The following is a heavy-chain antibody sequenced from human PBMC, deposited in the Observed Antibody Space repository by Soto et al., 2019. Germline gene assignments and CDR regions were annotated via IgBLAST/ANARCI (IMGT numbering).Heavy chain of an antibody. D-gene: IGHD1-26*01. Sequence: EVQLLESGGGLVQPGGSLRLSCAASGFTFSSYAMSWVRQAPGKGLEWVSAISGSGGSTYYADSVKGRFTISRDNSKNTLYLQMNSLRAEDTAVYYCAKGGGGYTPSIYYYGMDVWGQGTTVTVSS. CDR1: GFTFSSYA. V-gene: IGHV3-23*01. CDR3: AKGGGGYTPSIYYYGMDV. CDR2: ISGSGGST. J-gene: IGHJ6*02.